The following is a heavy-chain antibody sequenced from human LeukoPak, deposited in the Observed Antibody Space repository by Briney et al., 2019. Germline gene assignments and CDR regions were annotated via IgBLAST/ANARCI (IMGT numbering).Heavy chain of an antibody. CDR3: RGFYDSSGYYSYYFDY. V-gene: IGHV3-23*01. D-gene: IGHD3-22*01. Sequence: GGSLRLSCAASGFTFSSYAMSWVRQAPGKGLEWVSAISGSGGSTYYADSVKGRFTISRDNSKNTLYLQMNSLRAEDTAVYHCRGFYDSSGYYSYYFDYWGQGTLVTVSS. J-gene: IGHJ4*02. CDR1: GFTFSSYA. CDR2: ISGSGGST.